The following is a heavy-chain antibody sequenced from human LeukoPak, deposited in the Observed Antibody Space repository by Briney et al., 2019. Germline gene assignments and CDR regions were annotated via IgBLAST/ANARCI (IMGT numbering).Heavy chain of an antibody. D-gene: IGHD4-23*01. J-gene: IGHJ4*02. Sequence: SVKVSCKASGGTFSSYAISWVRQAPGQGLEWMGGIIPIFGTANYAQKFQGRVTITADESTSTAYMELSSLRSEDTAVYYCARDYYGGNLPLDYWGQGTLVTVSS. CDR1: GGTFSSYA. V-gene: IGHV1-69*13. CDR3: ARDYYGGNLPLDY. CDR2: IIPIFGTA.